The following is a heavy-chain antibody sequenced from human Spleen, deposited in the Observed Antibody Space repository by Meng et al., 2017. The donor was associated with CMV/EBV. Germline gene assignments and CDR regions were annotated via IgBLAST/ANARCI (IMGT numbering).Heavy chain of an antibody. J-gene: IGHJ4*02. CDR1: REALSDYF. CDR3: ARGRTDFDS. CDR2: IKHSVPT. Sequence: LSITCAGYREALSDYFESWGRQSPRESLEWIGDIKHSVPTNEDTPQKNRVTMSVDTSSNQFFLKVTSVTAADTAVYYCARGRTDFDSWGQGTLVTVSS. D-gene: IGHD1-1*01. V-gene: IGHV4-34*01.